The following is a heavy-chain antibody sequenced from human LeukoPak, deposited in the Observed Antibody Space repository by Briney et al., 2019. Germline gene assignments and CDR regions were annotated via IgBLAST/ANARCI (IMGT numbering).Heavy chain of an antibody. J-gene: IGHJ4*02. D-gene: IGHD3-22*01. CDR3: ARRQDYYDSSDSIGY. Sequence: GGSLRLSCAASGFTFSAYGMHWVRQAPGKGLEWVAVISYDGSYEYFADSVKGRFTISRDNSKSTLYLQINSLRAEDTAMYYCARRQDYYDSSDSIGYWGQGTLVTVSS. CDR2: ISYDGSYE. V-gene: IGHV3-30*03. CDR1: GFTFSAYG.